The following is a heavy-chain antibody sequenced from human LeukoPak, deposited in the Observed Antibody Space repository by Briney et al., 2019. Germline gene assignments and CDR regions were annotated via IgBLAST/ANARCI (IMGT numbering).Heavy chain of an antibody. CDR1: GFTFSSYA. D-gene: IGHD5-18*01. CDR3: ARDRRGYSYGGGFDY. Sequence: GGSLRLSCAASGFTFSSYAISWVRQAPGQGLEWMGGIIPIFGTANYAQKFQGRVTITADESTSTAYMELSSLRSEDTAVYYCARDRRGYSYGGGFDYWGQGTLVTVSS. V-gene: IGHV1-69*01. J-gene: IGHJ4*02. CDR2: IIPIFGTA.